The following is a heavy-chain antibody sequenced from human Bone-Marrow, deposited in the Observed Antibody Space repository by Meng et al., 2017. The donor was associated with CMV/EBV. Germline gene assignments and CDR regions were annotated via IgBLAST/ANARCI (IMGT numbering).Heavy chain of an antibody. D-gene: IGHD2-2*01. CDR3: ARGGQSGIVVVPAALKCDY. Sequence: SETLSLTCTVSGGSVSSGSYYWSWIRQPPGKGLEWIGYIYYSGSTNYNPSLKSRVTISVDTSKNQFSLKLSSVTAADTAVYYCARGGQSGIVVVPAALKCDYWGQGTLVTVYS. J-gene: IGHJ4*02. V-gene: IGHV4-61*01. CDR2: IYYSGST. CDR1: GGSVSSGSYY.